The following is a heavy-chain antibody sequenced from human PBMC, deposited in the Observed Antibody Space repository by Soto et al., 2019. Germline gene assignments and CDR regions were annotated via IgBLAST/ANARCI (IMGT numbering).Heavy chain of an antibody. J-gene: IGHJ6*02. CDR3: ARDPISSGWAMDV. CDR2: INHSGST. Sequence: SETLSLIATVYGGSFSGCYWLWIRQPPGKGLEWIGEINHSGSTNYNPSLKSRVTISVDTSKNQFSLKLSSVTAADTAVYYCARDPISSGWAMDVWGQGTTVTVSS. D-gene: IGHD6-19*01. V-gene: IGHV4-34*01. CDR1: GGSFSGCY.